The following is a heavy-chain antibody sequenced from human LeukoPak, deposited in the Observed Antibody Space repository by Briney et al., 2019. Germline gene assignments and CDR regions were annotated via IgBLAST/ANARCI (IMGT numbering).Heavy chain of an antibody. Sequence: GGSLRLSCAASGFTFSSYGMHWVRQAPGKGLEWVAVISYDGSHKYSADSVKGRFTISRDNSKNTLYLQMNSLRTEDTAVYFCSASRPHYGDYYGLDVWGHGTTATVSS. CDR1: GFTFSSYG. CDR2: ISYDGSHK. CDR3: SASRPHYGDYYGLDV. D-gene: IGHD4/OR15-4a*01. V-gene: IGHV3-30*03. J-gene: IGHJ6*02.